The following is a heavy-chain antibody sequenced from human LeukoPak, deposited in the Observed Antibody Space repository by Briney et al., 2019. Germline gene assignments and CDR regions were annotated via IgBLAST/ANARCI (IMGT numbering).Heavy chain of an antibody. CDR3: ARGRLPHYYDSSSSFDY. Sequence: SETLSLTCTVSGGSISSGGYYWSWIRQHPGKGLEWIGYIYYSGSTYYNPSLKSRVTISVDTSKNQFSLKLSSVTAADTAVYYCARGRLPHYYDSSSSFDYWGQGTLVTVSS. CDR1: GGSISSGGYY. CDR2: IYYSGST. V-gene: IGHV4-31*03. J-gene: IGHJ4*02. D-gene: IGHD3-22*01.